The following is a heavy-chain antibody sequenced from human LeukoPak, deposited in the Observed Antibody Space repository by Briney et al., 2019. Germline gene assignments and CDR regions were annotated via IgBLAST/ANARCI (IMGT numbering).Heavy chain of an antibody. J-gene: IGHJ5*02. CDR1: GFTFSSYG. CDR2: ISYDGSNK. V-gene: IGHV3-33*05. CDR3: ARDTTGWFDR. D-gene: IGHD1-14*01. Sequence: EWSLRLSCAASGFTFSSYGMHGLRPAPAKGRAWVAVISYDGSNKYYADSVKGRFTISRDNFKNTLSLQMNSLRAEDSGVYYCARDTTGWFDRWGQGTLVTVSS.